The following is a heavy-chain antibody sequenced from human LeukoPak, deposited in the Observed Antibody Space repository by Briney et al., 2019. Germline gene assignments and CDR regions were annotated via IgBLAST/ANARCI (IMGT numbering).Heavy chain of an antibody. Sequence: PGGPLRLSCAASGFTFSTYGMHWVRQAPGKGLEWVAFVRYDGSKKYYTNSVKGRFTISRDNSKNTLYLQMNSLRAEDMALYYCAKDVSGSYRGDYFDYWGQGTLVTVSS. CDR3: AKDVSGSYRGDYFDY. CDR1: GFTFSTYG. D-gene: IGHD1-26*01. CDR2: VRYDGSKK. J-gene: IGHJ4*02. V-gene: IGHV3-30*02.